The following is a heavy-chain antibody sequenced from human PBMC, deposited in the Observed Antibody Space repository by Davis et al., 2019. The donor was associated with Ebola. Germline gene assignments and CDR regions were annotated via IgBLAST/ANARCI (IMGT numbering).Heavy chain of an antibody. D-gene: IGHD3-3*01. CDR3: TMAPLFYWHTSGYYGLDY. Sequence: GESLKISCAASGFTFSNAWMNWVRQAPGKGLEWVGRVKSKADGGTIDYAAPVKGRFTISRDDSTDTLYLEMNNLKTEDTAVYYCTMAPLFYWHTSGYYGLDYWGQGTLVTVSS. J-gene: IGHJ4*02. CDR2: VKSKADGGTI. V-gene: IGHV3-15*07. CDR1: GFTFSNAW.